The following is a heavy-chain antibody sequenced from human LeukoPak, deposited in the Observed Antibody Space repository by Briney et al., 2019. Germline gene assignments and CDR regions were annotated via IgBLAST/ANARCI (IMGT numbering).Heavy chain of an antibody. V-gene: IGHV4-39*02. CDR2: IYYSGST. CDR1: GGSISSSSYY. D-gene: IGHD3-10*01. CDR3: ARERSRSYYVDY. Sequence: PSETLSLTCTVSGGSISSSSYYWGWIRQPPGKGLEWIGSIYYSGSTYYNPSLKSRVTISVDTSKNQFSLKLSSVTAADTAVYYCARERSRSYYVDYWGQGTLVTVSS. J-gene: IGHJ4*02.